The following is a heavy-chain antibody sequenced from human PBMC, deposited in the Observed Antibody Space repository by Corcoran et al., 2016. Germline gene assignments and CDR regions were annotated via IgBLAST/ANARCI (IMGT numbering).Heavy chain of an antibody. J-gene: IGHJ6*02. V-gene: IGHV1-69*01. Sequence: QVQLVQSGAEVKKPGSSVKVSCKASGGTFSSYAISWVRQAPGQGLEWMGGIIPIFGTANYAQKFQGRVTLTADESTSTAYMELSSLRSEDTAVYYCSRGTPPPMLYYYGMDVWGQGTTFTVSS. D-gene: IGHD2-8*01. CDR1: GGTFSSYA. CDR2: IIPIFGTA. CDR3: SRGTPPPMLYYYGMDV.